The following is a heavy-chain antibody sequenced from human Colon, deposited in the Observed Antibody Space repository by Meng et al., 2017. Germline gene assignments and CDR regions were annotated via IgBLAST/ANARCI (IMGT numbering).Heavy chain of an antibody. D-gene: IGHD2-15*01. J-gene: IGHJ4*02. CDR3: ARVGDDCSGGSCYSFDY. V-gene: IGHV7-4-1*02. Sequence: ASVKVSCKASGYTFTSYTMNWVRQAPGQGLEWMGWINTNTGTPTYAQGFTGRFVFSLDTSVSTAYLQISSLKAEDTAVYYCARVGDDCSGGSCYSFDYWGQGTLVTVSS. CDR2: INTNTGTP. CDR1: GYTFTSYT.